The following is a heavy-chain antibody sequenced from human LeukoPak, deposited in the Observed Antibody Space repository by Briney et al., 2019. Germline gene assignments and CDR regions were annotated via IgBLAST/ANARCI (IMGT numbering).Heavy chain of an antibody. D-gene: IGHD3-10*01. V-gene: IGHV3-48*01. CDR1: GFTFSSYS. CDR3: ARRSGSYYFDY. CDR2: ISSSSSTI. Sequence: GGSLRLSCAASGFTFSSYSMLWVRQAPGKGLEWVSYISSSSSTIYYADSVKGRFTISRDNAKNSLYLQMNTLRAEDTAMYYCARRSGSYYFDYWGQGTLVTVSS. J-gene: IGHJ4*02.